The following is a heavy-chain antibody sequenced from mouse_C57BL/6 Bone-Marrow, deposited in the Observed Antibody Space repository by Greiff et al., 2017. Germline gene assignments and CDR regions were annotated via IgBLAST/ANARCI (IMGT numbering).Heavy chain of an antibody. CDR2: IDPSDSET. V-gene: IGHV1-52*01. CDR1: GYTFTSYW. Sequence: QVHVKQPGAELVRPGSSVKLSCTASGYTFTSYWMHWVQQRPIQGLEWIGNIDPSDSETHYNQKFKDKATLTVDKSYRTAYLQLSSLTSEDSAVDYCARDRDNGSSYWYFDVWGTGTTVTVSS. CDR3: ARDRDNGSSYWYFDV. J-gene: IGHJ1*03. D-gene: IGHD1-1*01.